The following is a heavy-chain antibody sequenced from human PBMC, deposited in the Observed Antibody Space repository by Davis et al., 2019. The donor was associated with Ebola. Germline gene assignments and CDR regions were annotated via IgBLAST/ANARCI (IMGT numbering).Heavy chain of an antibody. Sequence: PSETLSLTCAVSGGSISSGGYSWSWIRQPPGKGLEWIGYIYHSGSTYYNPSLKSRVTISVDTSKNQFSLKLSSVTAADTAVYYCARVHYDFWSGYYGYYYYYMDVWGKGTTVTVSS. CDR1: GGSISSGGYS. J-gene: IGHJ6*03. CDR3: ARVHYDFWSGYYGYYYYYMDV. V-gene: IGHV4-30-2*05. CDR2: IYHSGST. D-gene: IGHD3-3*01.